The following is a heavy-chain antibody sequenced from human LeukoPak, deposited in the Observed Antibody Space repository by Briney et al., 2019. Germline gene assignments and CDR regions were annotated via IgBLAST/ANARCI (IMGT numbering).Heavy chain of an antibody. CDR3: ARGTPSSSWDY. CDR2: IYYSGST. Sequence: PSETLSLTCTVSGGSISSYYWSWIRQPPGKGLEWIGYIYYSGSTNYNPSLKSRVTMSVDTSKNQFSLKLSSVTAADTAVYYCARGTPSSSWDYWGQGTLVTVSS. J-gene: IGHJ4*02. D-gene: IGHD6-13*01. CDR1: GGSISSYY. V-gene: IGHV4-59*12.